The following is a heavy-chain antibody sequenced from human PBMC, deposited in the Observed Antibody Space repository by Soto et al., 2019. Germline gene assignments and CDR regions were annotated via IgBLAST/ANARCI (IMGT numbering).Heavy chain of an antibody. J-gene: IGHJ6*02. V-gene: IGHV1-2*02. Sequence: ASVKVSCKASGYTFTGYYMHWVRQAPGQGLEWMGWINPNSGGTNYAQKFQGRVTMTRDTSISTAYMELSRLRSDDTAVYYCARAPSGSGPPMGFYYYYYGMDVWGQGTTVTVSS. CDR1: GYTFTGYY. CDR3: ARAPSGSGPPMGFYYYYYGMDV. D-gene: IGHD6-19*01. CDR2: INPNSGGT.